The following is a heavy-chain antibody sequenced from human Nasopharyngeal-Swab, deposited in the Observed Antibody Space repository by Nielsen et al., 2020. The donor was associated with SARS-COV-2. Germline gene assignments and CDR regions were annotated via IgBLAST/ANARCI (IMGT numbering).Heavy chain of an antibody. Sequence: GESLKIPCAASGFPLSHYYMTWVRQPPGKGLEWVSNIKQDGSEQFYADSVKGRFTISRDNAKNSLYLQMDSLRADDTAVYYCARESVVTGMDDATDIWGQGTMVTVS. CDR3: ARESVVTGMDDATDI. CDR2: IKQDGSEQ. V-gene: IGHV3-7*04. J-gene: IGHJ3*02. D-gene: IGHD2-21*02. CDR1: GFPLSHYY.